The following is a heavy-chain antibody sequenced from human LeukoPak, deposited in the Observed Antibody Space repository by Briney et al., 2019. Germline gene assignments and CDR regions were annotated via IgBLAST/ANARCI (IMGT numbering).Heavy chain of an antibody. V-gene: IGHV3-21*01. Sequence: GGSLRLSCAASGFTFSSYSMSWVRQAPGKGLEWVSSISSSSSYIYYADSVKDRFTLYRDNAKNSLYLQMNSLRAEDTAVYYCAREGYSSGWYKPDAFDIWGQGTMVTVSS. CDR1: GFTFSSYS. J-gene: IGHJ3*02. CDR3: AREGYSSGWYKPDAFDI. D-gene: IGHD6-19*01. CDR2: ISSSSSYI.